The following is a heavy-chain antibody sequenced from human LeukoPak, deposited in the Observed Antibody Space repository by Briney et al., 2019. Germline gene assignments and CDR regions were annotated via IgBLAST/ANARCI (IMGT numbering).Heavy chain of an antibody. J-gene: IGHJ4*02. CDR3: ARAIGGGSNVDF. CDR1: GFTFSSYA. Sequence: GGSLSLSCAASGFTFSSYAMHWVRQAPGKGLEWVAVISYDGSNKYYADSVKGRFTISRDNSKNTLYLQMNSVRAEDAAVYYCARAIGGGSNVDFWGQGTMATVSS. CDR2: ISYDGSNK. V-gene: IGHV3-30*04. D-gene: IGHD3-16*01.